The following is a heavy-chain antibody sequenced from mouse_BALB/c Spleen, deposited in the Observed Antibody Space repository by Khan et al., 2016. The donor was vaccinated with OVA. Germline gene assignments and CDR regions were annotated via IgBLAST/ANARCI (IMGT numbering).Heavy chain of an antibody. CDR2: ISSGGTYT. V-gene: IGHV5-6-4*01. CDR1: GFTFSSYT. D-gene: IGHD2-1*01. J-gene: IGHJ4*01. CDR3: TRGKGYYGNPYAIYF. Sequence: EVELVESGGGLVKPGGSLKLSCAASGFTFSSYTMSWVRQTPEKRLEWVATISSGGTYTYYVDSVEGRFTLSRDNAKNTLYLEMTSLKSEDTAIYYCTRGKGYYGNPYAIYFWGQGTSVTVSS.